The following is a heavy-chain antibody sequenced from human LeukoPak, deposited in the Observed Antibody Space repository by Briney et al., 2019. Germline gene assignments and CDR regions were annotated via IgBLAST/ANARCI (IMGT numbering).Heavy chain of an antibody. CDR2: IYTSGST. J-gene: IGHJ4*02. Sequence: SEILSLTCTVSGGSISSYYWSWIRQPAGKGLEWIGRIYTSGSTNYNPSLKSRVTMSVDTSKNQFSLKLGSVTAADTAVYYCARQSFVITFGGVIVKTRPFDYWGQGTLVTVSS. CDR1: GGSISSYY. V-gene: IGHV4-4*07. CDR3: ARQSFVITFGGVIVKTRPFDY. D-gene: IGHD3-16*02.